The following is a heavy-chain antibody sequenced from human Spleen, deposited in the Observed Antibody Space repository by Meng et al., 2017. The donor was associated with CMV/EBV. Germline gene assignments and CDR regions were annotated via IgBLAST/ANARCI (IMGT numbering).Heavy chain of an antibody. CDR3: ARVETGGYFDY. Sequence: LSCAASGFTVSSNYMIWVRQAPGKGLEWVSVIYSGGSTYYADSVKGRFTISRDNSKNTLYLQMNSLRAEDTAVYYCARVETGGYFDYWGQGTLVTVSS. CDR2: IYSGGST. J-gene: IGHJ4*02. V-gene: IGHV3-53*01. D-gene: IGHD3-10*01. CDR1: GFTVSSNY.